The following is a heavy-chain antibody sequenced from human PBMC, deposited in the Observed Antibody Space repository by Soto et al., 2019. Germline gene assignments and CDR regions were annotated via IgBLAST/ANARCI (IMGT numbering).Heavy chain of an antibody. D-gene: IGHD3-22*01. CDR2: INHSGST. Sequence: SETLSLTCAVYGGSFSGYYWSWIRQPPGKGLEWIGEINHSGSTNYNPSLKSRVTISVDTSKNQFSLKLSSVTAADTAVYYCALFNSSGYSVDHWGQGTLVTVSS. CDR3: ALFNSSGYSVDH. V-gene: IGHV4-34*01. CDR1: GGSFSGYY. J-gene: IGHJ4*02.